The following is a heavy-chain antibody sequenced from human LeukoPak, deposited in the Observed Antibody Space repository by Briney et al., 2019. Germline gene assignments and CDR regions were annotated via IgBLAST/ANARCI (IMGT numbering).Heavy chain of an antibody. D-gene: IGHD2-15*01. V-gene: IGHV3-48*01. J-gene: IGHJ4*02. Sequence: AGSLSLSCAASGFTFSRIWRRWVRQGPGKGLEWVSYISSSSSTIYYADSVKGRFTISTDNATNSLYLQMNSLRAEDTAVYYCATECSGGSCYPIFDYWGQGTLVTVSS. CDR3: ATECSGGSCYPIFDY. CDR2: ISSSSSTI. CDR1: GFTFSRIW.